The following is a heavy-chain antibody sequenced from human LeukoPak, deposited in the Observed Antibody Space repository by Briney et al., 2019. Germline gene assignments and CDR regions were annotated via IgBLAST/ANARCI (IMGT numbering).Heavy chain of an antibody. CDR1: GGSISSYY. D-gene: IGHD3-10*01. CDR3: AQSSGTPPYYYDMDV. V-gene: IGHV4-59*08. Sequence: PSETLSLTCTVSGGSISSYYWSWIRQPPGKGLEWIGYIYYSGSTNYNPSLKSRVTISVDTSKNQFSLKLSSVTAADTAVYYCAQSSGTPPYYYDMDVWGQGTTVTVSS. CDR2: IYYSGST. J-gene: IGHJ6*02.